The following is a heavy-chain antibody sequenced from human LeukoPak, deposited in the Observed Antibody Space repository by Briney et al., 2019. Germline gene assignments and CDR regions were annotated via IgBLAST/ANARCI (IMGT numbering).Heavy chain of an antibody. CDR1: GFAFNLYG. J-gene: IGHJ2*01. CDR2: ISGSAVGT. Sequence: GGSLRLSCAASGFAFNLYGMAWVRQAPGKGLEWVSGISGSAVGTYYADSVKGRFTISRDNPKNVLFLQMNNLRVEDTAVYFCAKLGTYWYFDVWGRGTLVTVS. V-gene: IGHV3-23*01. CDR3: AKLGTYWYFDV. D-gene: IGHD3-16*01.